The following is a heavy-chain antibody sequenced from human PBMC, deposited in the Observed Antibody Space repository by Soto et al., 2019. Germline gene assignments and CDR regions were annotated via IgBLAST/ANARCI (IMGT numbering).Heavy chain of an antibody. J-gene: IGHJ5*02. V-gene: IGHV4-39*01. CDR3: ARDIVVVVAATRARWFDP. CDR1: GGSISSSSYY. D-gene: IGHD2-15*01. Sequence: SETLSLTCTVSGGSISSSSYYWGWIRQPPGKGLEWIGSIYYSGSTYYNPSLKSRVTISVDTSKNQFSLKLSSVAAADTAVYYCARDIVVVVAATRARWFDPWGQGTLVTVSS. CDR2: IYYSGST.